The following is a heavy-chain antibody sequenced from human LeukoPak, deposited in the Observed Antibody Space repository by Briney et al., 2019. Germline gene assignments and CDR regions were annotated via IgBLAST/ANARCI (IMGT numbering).Heavy chain of an antibody. CDR3: ARGGRNCPPDY. J-gene: IGHJ4*02. CDR1: GYTFTGYY. Sequence: ASVKVSCKASGYTFTGYYMHWVRQAPGQGLEWMGWINPNSGGANYAQKFQGWVTMTRDTSISTAYMELSRLRSDATAVSYCARGGRNCPPDYWRQGTLVPVSS. D-gene: IGHD4-23*01. V-gene: IGHV1-2*04. CDR2: INPNSGGA.